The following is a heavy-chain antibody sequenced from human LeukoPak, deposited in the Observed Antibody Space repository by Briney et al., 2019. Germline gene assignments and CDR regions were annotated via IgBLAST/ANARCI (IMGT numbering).Heavy chain of an antibody. CDR2: ISSSSSYI. J-gene: IGHJ4*02. Sequence: GGSLRPSCAASGFTFSSYSMNWVRQAPGKGLEWVSSISSSSSYIYYADSVKGRFTISRDNAKNSLYLQMNSLRAEDTAGYYCARGGGSYDFWSGYDYWGQGTLVTVSS. CDR1: GFTFSSYS. V-gene: IGHV3-21*01. CDR3: ARGGGSYDFWSGYDY. D-gene: IGHD3-3*01.